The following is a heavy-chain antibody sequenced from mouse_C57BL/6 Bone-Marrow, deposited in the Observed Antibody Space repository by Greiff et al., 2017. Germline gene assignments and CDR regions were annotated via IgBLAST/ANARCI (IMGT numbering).Heavy chain of an antibody. V-gene: IGHV5-6*01. Sequence: EVQRVESGGDLVKPGGSLKLSCAASGFTFSSYGMSWVRQTPDKRLEWVATISSGGSYTYYPDSVKGRFTISRDNAKNTLSLQMSSLKSEDTAMYYCSRRFMHYYAMDYWGQGTSVTVSS. CDR2: ISSGGSYT. CDR3: SRRFMHYYAMDY. J-gene: IGHJ4*01. CDR1: GFTFSSYG. D-gene: IGHD1-1*01.